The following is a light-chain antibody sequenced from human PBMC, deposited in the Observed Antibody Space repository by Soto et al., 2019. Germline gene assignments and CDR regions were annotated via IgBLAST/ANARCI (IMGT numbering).Light chain of an antibody. CDR2: GHN. J-gene: IGLJ3*02. V-gene: IGLV1-40*01. Sequence: QSVLTQPPSVSGAPGQRVTISCTGSYSNIGAGYEVHWYQQIPGTAPKLLISGHNNRPSGVPDRFFGSKSGTSASLTIIGRQAEDEADYYCQSSDSSLSGSGVFGGGTKVTVL. CDR3: QSSDSSLSGSGV. CDR1: YSNIGAGYE.